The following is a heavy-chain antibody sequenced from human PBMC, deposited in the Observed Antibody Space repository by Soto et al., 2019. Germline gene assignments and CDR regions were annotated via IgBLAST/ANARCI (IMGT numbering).Heavy chain of an antibody. CDR2: ISSSGSTI. J-gene: IGHJ4*02. D-gene: IGHD3-3*01. V-gene: IGHV3-11*01. CDR3: AFFWSGPPY. CDR1: GFTFSDYY. Sequence: GGSLRLSCASSGFTFSDYYKSWIRQAPGKVLEWVSYISSSGSTIYYADSVKGPFTISRHNAKNSLYLQMNSLRAEDTAVYYCAFFWSGPPYWGQGTLVTVSS.